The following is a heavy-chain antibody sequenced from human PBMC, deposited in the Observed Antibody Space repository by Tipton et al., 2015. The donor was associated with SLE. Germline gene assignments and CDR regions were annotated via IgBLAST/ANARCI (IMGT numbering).Heavy chain of an antibody. CDR3: ARDRQLERHWADY. CDR1: GFTFSSYS. D-gene: IGHD1-1*01. J-gene: IGHJ4*02. CDR2: ISSSSSTI. V-gene: IGHV3-48*01. Sequence: SLRLSCAASGFTFSSYSMNWVRQAPGKGLEWVSYISSSSSTIYYADSVKGRFTISRDNAKNSLYLQMNSLRAEDTAVYYCARDRQLERHWADYWGQGTLVTVSS.